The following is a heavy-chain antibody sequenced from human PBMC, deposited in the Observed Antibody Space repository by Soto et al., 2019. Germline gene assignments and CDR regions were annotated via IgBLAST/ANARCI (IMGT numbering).Heavy chain of an antibody. CDR3: AKDGGVPRYYDFWSGHRNWSDP. D-gene: IGHD3-3*01. CDR2: ISYDGSNK. CDR1: GFTFSSYG. Sequence: PGGSLRLSCAASGFTFSSYGMHWVRQAPGKGLEWVAVISYDGSNKYYADSVKGRFTISRDNSKNTLYLQMNSLRAEDTAVYYCAKDGGVPRYYDFWSGHRNWSDPWGQGTLVTVSS. V-gene: IGHV3-30*18. J-gene: IGHJ5*02.